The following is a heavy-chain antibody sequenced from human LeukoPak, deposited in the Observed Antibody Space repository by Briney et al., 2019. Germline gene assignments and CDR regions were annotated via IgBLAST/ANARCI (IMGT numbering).Heavy chain of an antibody. Sequence: SETLSLTCTVSGGSISSGSYYWSWIRQPAGKGLEWIGRIYTSGSTNYNPSLKSRVTISVDTSKNQFSLKLSSVTAADTAVYYCASGVIGPYCSSTSCPIGIDYWGQGTLVTVSS. CDR2: IYTSGST. D-gene: IGHD2-2*01. CDR3: ASGVIGPYCSSTSCPIGIDY. J-gene: IGHJ4*02. CDR1: GGSISSGSYY. V-gene: IGHV4-61*02.